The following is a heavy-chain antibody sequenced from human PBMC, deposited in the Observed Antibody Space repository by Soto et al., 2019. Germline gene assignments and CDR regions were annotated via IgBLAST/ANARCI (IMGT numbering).Heavy chain of an antibody. CDR1: GYTFTTYG. Sequence: QVQLVQSGAEVRKPGASVKVSCKASGYTFTTYGISWVRQAPGQGLEWMGWISGYNGHTKYEQKFQGRVTMTTDTPTRTVNMDLRSRRSDDTAVYYCAREGEMPYYYYGLDVWGQGTTVTVSS. J-gene: IGHJ6*02. D-gene: IGHD3-16*01. V-gene: IGHV1-18*01. CDR2: ISGYNGHT. CDR3: AREGEMPYYYYGLDV.